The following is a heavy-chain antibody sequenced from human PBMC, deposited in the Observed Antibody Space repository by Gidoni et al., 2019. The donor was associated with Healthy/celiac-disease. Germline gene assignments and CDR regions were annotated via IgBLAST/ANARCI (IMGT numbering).Heavy chain of an antibody. Sequence: DVQLVESGGGLVKPGGSPRLSCAASGFTFSSDSMSWVRPAPGKGLEWVSSISSSSSNIYYADSVKGRFTISRDNAKNSLYLQMNSLRAEDTAVYYCARGRYYYGSGSYYYWGQGTLVTVSS. D-gene: IGHD3-10*01. CDR3: ARGRYYYGSGSYYY. CDR1: GFTFSSDS. V-gene: IGHV3-21*01. CDR2: ISSSSSNI. J-gene: IGHJ4*02.